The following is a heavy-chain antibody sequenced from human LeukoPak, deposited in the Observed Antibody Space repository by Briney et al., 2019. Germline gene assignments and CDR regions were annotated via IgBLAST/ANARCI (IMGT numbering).Heavy chain of an antibody. J-gene: IGHJ4*02. V-gene: IGHV3-23*01. Sequence: PGGSLTLSCAASGFTFSSYVMSWVRQAPGKGLECVSSISGTVDNTYYADSADSVKGLFTISRDNSKNTLYLQMTSLRAEDTAVYYCAKDYYFDYWGQGTLVTVSS. CDR2: ISGTVDNT. CDR3: AKDYYFDY. CDR1: GFTFSSYV.